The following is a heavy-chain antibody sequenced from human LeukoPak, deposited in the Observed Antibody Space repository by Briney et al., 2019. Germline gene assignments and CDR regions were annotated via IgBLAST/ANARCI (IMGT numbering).Heavy chain of an antibody. CDR2: ISSSGSGGNT. CDR3: AKDRTVGASYWYFDL. V-gene: IGHV3-23*01. J-gene: IGHJ2*01. Sequence: GGSLRLSCVASGVTLSNYAMSWARQAPGKGLEWVSGISSSGSGGNTYYADSVKGLFTISRDSSRNTLFLHVNTLRAEDTAIYYCAKDRTVGASYWYFDLWGRGTLVTVSS. CDR1: GVTLSNYA. D-gene: IGHD1-26*01.